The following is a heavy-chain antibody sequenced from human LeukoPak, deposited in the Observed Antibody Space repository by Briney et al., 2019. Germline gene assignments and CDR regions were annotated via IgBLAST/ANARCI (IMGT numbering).Heavy chain of an antibody. CDR3: AKDRRGMGGRPIDY. CDR1: GFTFSSYG. V-gene: IGHV3-30*18. Sequence: GGSLRLSCAASGFTFSSYGMHWVRQAPGKGLEWVAVISYDGSNKYYADSVKGRFTISRDNSKNTLYLQMNSLRAEDTAVYYCAKDRRGMGGRPIDYWGQGTLVTVSS. D-gene: IGHD3-16*01. J-gene: IGHJ4*02. CDR2: ISYDGSNK.